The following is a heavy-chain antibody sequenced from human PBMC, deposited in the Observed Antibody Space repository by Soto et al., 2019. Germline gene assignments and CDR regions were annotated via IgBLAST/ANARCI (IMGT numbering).Heavy chain of an antibody. CDR2: ISSSSTI. CDR1: GFTFSSYS. D-gene: IGHD6-13*01. CDR3: AKDLRRASSSWYNWFDP. J-gene: IGHJ5*02. V-gene: IGHV3-48*01. Sequence: GGSLRLSCAASGFTFSSYSMNWVRQAPGKGLEWVSYISSSSTIYYADSVKGRFTISRDNAKNSLYLQMNSLRAEDTAVYYCAKDLRRASSSWYNWFDPWGQGTLVTVSS.